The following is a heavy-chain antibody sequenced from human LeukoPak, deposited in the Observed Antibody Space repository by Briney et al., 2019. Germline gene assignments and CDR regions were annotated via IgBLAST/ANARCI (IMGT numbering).Heavy chain of an antibody. V-gene: IGHV4-59*08. CDR2: IFYSGST. CDR3: ARGTKTYYYDSSGYYYFDY. Sequence: SETLSLTCTVSGGSISSYYWSWIRQPPGKGLEWIGYIFYSGSTYYNPSLKSRVTISVDTSKNQFSLKLSSVTAADTAVYYCARGTKTYYYDSSGYYYFDYWGQGTLVTVSS. J-gene: IGHJ4*02. D-gene: IGHD3-22*01. CDR1: GGSISSYY.